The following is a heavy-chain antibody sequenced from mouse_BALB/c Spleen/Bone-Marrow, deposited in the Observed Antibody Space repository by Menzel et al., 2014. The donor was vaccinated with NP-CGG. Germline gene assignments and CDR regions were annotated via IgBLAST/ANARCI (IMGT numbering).Heavy chain of an antibody. CDR3: ARGGISVDY. V-gene: IGHV1-80*01. CDR1: GYVFSTYW. Sequence: QVQLQQSGAELVRPGSSVKISCESSGYVFSTYWINWVKQRPGQGLEWIGQIYPGDGDTDYNGKFKDKATLTADKSSNTAYMQLSSLTSEDSAVYFCARGGISVDYWSKGTTPTVSS. CDR2: IYPGDGDT. J-gene: IGHJ2*01.